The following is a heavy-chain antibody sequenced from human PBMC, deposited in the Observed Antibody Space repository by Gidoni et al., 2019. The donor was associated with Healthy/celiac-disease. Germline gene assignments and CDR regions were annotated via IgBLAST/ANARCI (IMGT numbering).Heavy chain of an antibody. CDR3: ARVTYSGSSYYYYYGMDV. V-gene: IGHV4-34*01. CDR1: GGSFRGSY. J-gene: IGHJ6*02. D-gene: IGHD1-26*01. CDR2: INHSGST. Sequence: QVQLQQWGAGLLKPSETLSLTCAVYGGSFRGSYWSWIRQPPGKGLEWIGEINHSGSTNYNPSLKSRVTISVDTSKNQFSLKLSSVTAADTAVYYCARVTYSGSSYYYYYGMDVWGQGTTVTVSS.